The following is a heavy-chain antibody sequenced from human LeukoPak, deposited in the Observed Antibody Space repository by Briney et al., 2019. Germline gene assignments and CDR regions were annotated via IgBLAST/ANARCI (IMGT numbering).Heavy chain of an antibody. J-gene: IGHJ4*02. D-gene: IGHD6-13*01. V-gene: IGHV3-11*04. CDR1: GFTFSDYY. CDR2: ISSSGSTI. Sequence: PGGSLRLSCAASGFTFSDYYMSWIRQAPGKGLEWVSYISSSGSTIYYADSVKGRFTISRDNAKNSLYLQMNSLGADDTAVYYCAREADYSNTWAPFDYWGQGALVTVSS. CDR3: AREADYSNTWAPFDY.